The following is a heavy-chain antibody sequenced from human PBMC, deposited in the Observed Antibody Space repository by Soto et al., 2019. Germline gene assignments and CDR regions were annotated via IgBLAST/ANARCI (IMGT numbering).Heavy chain of an antibody. CDR3: ARRPKRGSFAWCFDY. CDR2: IYYSGSA. D-gene: IGHD1-26*01. Sequence: QLQLQESGAGLVKPSETLSLTCTVSGGSITSNAYYWGWIRQPPGKGLEWLGYIYYSGSASYNPSLKSRVTMSVDTSKNQFSLKLSSVTAADTAVYYCARRPKRGSFAWCFDYGGHGTLVTVSS. V-gene: IGHV4-39*01. J-gene: IGHJ4*01. CDR1: GGSITSNAYY.